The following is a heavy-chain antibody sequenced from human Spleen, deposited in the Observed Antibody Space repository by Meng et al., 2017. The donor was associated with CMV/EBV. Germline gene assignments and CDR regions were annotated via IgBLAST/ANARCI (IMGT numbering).Heavy chain of an antibody. J-gene: IGHJ4*02. Sequence: GGSLRLSCAASGFTFNYYDMNWVRQAPGKGLEWVSGISWNSDFTAYADSVKGRFTISRDNAKNSLFLQMISLGTEDTAFYYCTKDIGAARLANFDYWGQGTLVTVSS. CDR3: TKDIGAARLANFDY. D-gene: IGHD6-6*01. CDR2: ISWNSDFT. V-gene: IGHV3-9*01. CDR1: GFTFNYYD.